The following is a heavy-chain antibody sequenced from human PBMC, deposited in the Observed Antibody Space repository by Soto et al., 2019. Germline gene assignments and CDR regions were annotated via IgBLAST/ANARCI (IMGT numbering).Heavy chain of an antibody. CDR2: ISGSGGST. D-gene: IGHD4-17*01. CDR1: GFTFSSYA. CDR3: AKTGTGDYTPPY. Sequence: EVQLLESGGDLIQPGGSLRLSCAASGFTFSSYAMSWVRQAPGKGLEWVSAISGSGGSTYYADSVKGRFTISRDNSKNTLYLQMNSLRAEDTAVYYCAKTGTGDYTPPYWGQGTLVTVSS. J-gene: IGHJ4*02. V-gene: IGHV3-23*01.